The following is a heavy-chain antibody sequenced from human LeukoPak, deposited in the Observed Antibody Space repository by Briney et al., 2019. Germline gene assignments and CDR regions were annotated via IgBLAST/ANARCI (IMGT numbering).Heavy chain of an antibody. CDR3: ARGGLEPLLPRDYYYYYYMDV. D-gene: IGHD1-1*01. V-gene: IGHV4-59*01. CDR1: GGSISSYY. CDR2: IYYSGST. Sequence: SETLSLTCTVSGGSISSYYWSWIRQPPGKGLEWIGYIYYSGSTNYNPSLKSRVTISVDTFKNQFSLKLSSVTAADTAVYYCARGGLEPLLPRDYYYYYYMDVWGKGTTVTVSS. J-gene: IGHJ6*03.